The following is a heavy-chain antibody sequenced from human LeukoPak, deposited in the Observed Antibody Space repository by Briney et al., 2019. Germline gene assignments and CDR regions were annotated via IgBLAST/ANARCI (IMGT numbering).Heavy chain of an antibody. V-gene: IGHV1-18*01. CDR3: ARAWYCSGGSCYSDY. D-gene: IGHD2-15*01. J-gene: IGHJ4*02. CDR2: ISAYNGNT. Sequence: ASVKVSCKASGYTFTSYGVNWVRQAPGQGLEWMGWISAYNGNTNYAQNLQGRVTMTTDTSTSTAYMELRSLRSDDTAVYYCARAWYCSGGSCYSDYWGQETLVTVSS. CDR1: GYTFTSYG.